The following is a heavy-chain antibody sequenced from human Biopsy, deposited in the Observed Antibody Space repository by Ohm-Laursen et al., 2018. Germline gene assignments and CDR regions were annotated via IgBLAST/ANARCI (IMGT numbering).Heavy chain of an antibody. CDR3: VRGVDYYDPYHYYALEV. CDR1: GESFNGYY. CDR2: INHSGRT. Sequence: TLSLTCAVYGESFNGYYWSWIRQTPGKGLEWIGEINHSGRTNYNPSLKSRVTISVDTSKNQFSLKVRSVTAADTAVYYCVRGVDYYDPYHYYALEVRGQGTTVTVSS. V-gene: IGHV4-34*01. D-gene: IGHD3-22*01. J-gene: IGHJ6*02.